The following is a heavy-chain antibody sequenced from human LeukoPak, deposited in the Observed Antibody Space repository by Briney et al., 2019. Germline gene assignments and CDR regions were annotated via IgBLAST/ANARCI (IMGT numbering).Heavy chain of an antibody. D-gene: IGHD1-26*01. CDR2: IRYDGSNK. CDR3: AKDYGYYGPYFDY. V-gene: IGHV3-30*02. J-gene: IGHJ4*02. CDR1: GFTFSSYG. Sequence: PGGSLRLSRAASGFTFSSYGMHWVRQAPGRGLEWVAFIRYDGSNKYYADSVKGRFTISRDNSKNTLYLQMNSLRAEDTAVYYCAKDYGYYGPYFDYWGQGTLVTVSS.